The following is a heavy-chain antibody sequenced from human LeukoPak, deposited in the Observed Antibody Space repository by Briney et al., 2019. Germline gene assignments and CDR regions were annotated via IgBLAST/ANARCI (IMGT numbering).Heavy chain of an antibody. J-gene: IGHJ5*02. CDR2: IYYSGRP. CDR3: VSLDFGRYVRGSPWGWFDP. V-gene: IGHV4-39*01. CDR1: GDSITSDSHY. D-gene: IGHD3-10*02. Sequence: SETLSLTCTVSGDSITSDSHYWGWVRQSPGKGLEWIGSIYYSGRPNYNPSLKSRVTTSVDTSKNQYSLKLRSVTAADTAVYYCVSLDFGRYVRGSPWGWFDPWGQGAPVTVSS.